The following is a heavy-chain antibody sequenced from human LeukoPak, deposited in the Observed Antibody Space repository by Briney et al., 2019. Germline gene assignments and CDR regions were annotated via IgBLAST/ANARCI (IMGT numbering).Heavy chain of an antibody. CDR1: GFTFNSYA. D-gene: IGHD6-25*01. Sequence: PGGSLRLSCAASGFTFNSYALSGVRQAPGKGLEWVLGLGGDSESTYYADSVKGRFTISREISKNTLYLQMSGLRAGDTAVYYCLLAARDYWGQGTLVTVSS. CDR3: LLAARDY. V-gene: IGHV3-23*01. J-gene: IGHJ4*02. CDR2: LGGDSEST.